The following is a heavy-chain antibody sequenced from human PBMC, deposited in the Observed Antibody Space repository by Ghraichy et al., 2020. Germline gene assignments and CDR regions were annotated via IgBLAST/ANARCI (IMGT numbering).Heavy chain of an antibody. D-gene: IGHD4-23*01. CDR3: ARGSGVVRFYYYAGMDV. CDR1: GFTFSGYN. J-gene: IGHJ6*02. Sequence: GGSLRLSCVGSGFTFSGYNMNWVRQSPGKGLEWLSYIASSSRTIFYADSVKGRFTISRDNAQNSLYLQMKSLREEDTAVYYCARGSGVVRFYYYAGMDVWGQGTTVTVSS. CDR2: IASSSRTI. V-gene: IGHV3-48*02.